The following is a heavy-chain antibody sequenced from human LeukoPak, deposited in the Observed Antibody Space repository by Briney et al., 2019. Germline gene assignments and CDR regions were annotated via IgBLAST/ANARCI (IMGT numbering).Heavy chain of an antibody. D-gene: IGHD3-3*01. V-gene: IGHV1-18*01. CDR1: GYTFTSYG. Sequence: ASVKVSCKASGYTFTSYGISWVRQAPGQGLVWMGWISAYNGNTNYAQKLQGRVTMTTDTSTSTAYMELRSLRSDDTAVYYCARDYDFWSGYSPPAYWGQGTLVTVSS. J-gene: IGHJ4*02. CDR2: ISAYNGNT. CDR3: ARDYDFWSGYSPPAY.